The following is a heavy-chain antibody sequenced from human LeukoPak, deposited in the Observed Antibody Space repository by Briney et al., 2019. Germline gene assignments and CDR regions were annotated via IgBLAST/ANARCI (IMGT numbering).Heavy chain of an antibody. CDR3: ARGSRTGWYYFDY. Sequence: GGSLRLSCAASGFTFSSYWMSWVRQAPGKGLEWVANIKQDGSEKYYVDSVKGRFTISRDNAKNSLYLQMNSLRAEDTAVYYCARGSRTGWYYFDYWGQGTLVTVSS. J-gene: IGHJ4*02. CDR1: GFTFSSYW. V-gene: IGHV3-7*01. CDR2: IKQDGSEK. D-gene: IGHD6-19*01.